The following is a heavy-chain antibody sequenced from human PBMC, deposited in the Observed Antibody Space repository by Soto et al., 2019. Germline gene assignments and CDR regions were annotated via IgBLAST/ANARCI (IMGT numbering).Heavy chain of an antibody. CDR3: ARWGCSGTNCNLNQRSYDL. CDR1: GLTFRDHG. Sequence: GGPMRDSNAAAGLTFRDHGMRWVRQNKGKGLEWVAVIWYDGSNKYYADSVKGRFTISRDNSKNTMSLQMNNLRAEDTAVYYCARWGCSGTNCNLNQRSYDLWGQGTLVTVSS. V-gene: IGHV3-33*03. J-gene: IGHJ4*02. CDR2: IWYDGSNK. D-gene: IGHD2-15*01.